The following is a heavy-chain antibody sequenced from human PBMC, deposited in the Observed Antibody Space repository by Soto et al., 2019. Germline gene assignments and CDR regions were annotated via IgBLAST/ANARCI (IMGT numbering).Heavy chain of an antibody. Sequence: EVQLVESGGGLVQPGGSLRLSCAASGFTFSSYWMSWVRQAPVKGLEWVGNIKQDGSEKNYADFVKGRFTISRDNAKNSLYLQMNSLRAEDTAVYYCARIASAGRGWDVWGQGTTVVVSS. CDR2: IKQDGSEK. CDR3: ARIASAGRGWDV. J-gene: IGHJ6*02. CDR1: GFTFSSYW. D-gene: IGHD6-13*01. V-gene: IGHV3-7*01.